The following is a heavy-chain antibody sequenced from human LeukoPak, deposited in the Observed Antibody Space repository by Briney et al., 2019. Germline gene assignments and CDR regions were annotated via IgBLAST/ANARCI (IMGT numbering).Heavy chain of an antibody. CDR3: ARTYYGSGSFRYYFDY. D-gene: IGHD3-10*01. J-gene: IGHJ4*02. V-gene: IGHV4-61*05. Sequence: SETLSLTCTVSGGSISSSSYYWGWIRQPPGKGLEWIGYIYYSGNTNNNPSLKSRVTISVDTSKNQFSLKLSSVTAADTAVYYCARTYYGSGSFRYYFDYWGQGTLVTVSS. CDR2: IYYSGNT. CDR1: GGSISSSSYY.